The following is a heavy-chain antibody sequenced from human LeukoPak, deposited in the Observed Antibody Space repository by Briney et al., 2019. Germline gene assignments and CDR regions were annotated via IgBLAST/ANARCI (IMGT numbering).Heavy chain of an antibody. CDR1: GFTFNKFG. V-gene: IGHV3-30*02. D-gene: IGHD3-22*01. CDR2: IGYEGIDI. J-gene: IGHJ4*02. Sequence: GGSLRLSCAASGFTFNKFGMHWARQAPGKGLEWLSFIGYEGIDIYYADSVKGRFTISKDNSKATLYLQMNSLRPEDTALYYCAKDLHGGYSSDDWGRGTLVTVSS. CDR3: AKDLHGGYSSDD.